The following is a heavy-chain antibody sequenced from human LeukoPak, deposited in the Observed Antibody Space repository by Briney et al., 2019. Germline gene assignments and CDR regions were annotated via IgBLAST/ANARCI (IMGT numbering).Heavy chain of an antibody. Sequence: GGSLRLSCAASGFTFSSYGMNWVRQAPGKGLEWVSAISGSGGSTYYADSVKGRFTISRDNSKNTLYLQMNSLRAEDTAVYYCAKGPILLWFGELPYFDYWGQGTLVTVSS. CDR3: AKGPILLWFGELPYFDY. CDR2: ISGSGGST. V-gene: IGHV3-23*01. D-gene: IGHD3-10*01. CDR1: GFTFSSYG. J-gene: IGHJ4*02.